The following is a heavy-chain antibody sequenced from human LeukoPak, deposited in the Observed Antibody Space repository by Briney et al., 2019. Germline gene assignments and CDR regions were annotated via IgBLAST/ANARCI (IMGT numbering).Heavy chain of an antibody. D-gene: IGHD5-18*01. CDR1: GGSISSGGYS. CDR2: IYYSGST. J-gene: IGHJ6*02. CDR3: ARESVDTAMDQNYYYGMDV. Sequence: SQTLSLTCTVSGGSISSGGYSWRWIRQHPGKGLEWIGYIYYSGSTYYNPSLKSRVTISVDTSKNQFSLKLSSVTAADTAVYYCARESVDTAMDQNYYYGMDVWGQGTTVTVSS. V-gene: IGHV4-31*03.